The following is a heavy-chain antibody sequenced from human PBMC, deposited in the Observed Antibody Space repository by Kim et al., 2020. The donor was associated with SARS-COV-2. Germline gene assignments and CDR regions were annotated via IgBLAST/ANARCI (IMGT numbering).Heavy chain of an antibody. V-gene: IGHV4-59*09. D-gene: IGHD2-2*01. Sequence: RVTISVDTSKNQFSLKLSSVTAADTAVYYCARGVGSSTPSYYYYYGMDVWGQGTTVTVSS. J-gene: IGHJ6*02. CDR3: ARGVGSSTPSYYYYYGMDV.